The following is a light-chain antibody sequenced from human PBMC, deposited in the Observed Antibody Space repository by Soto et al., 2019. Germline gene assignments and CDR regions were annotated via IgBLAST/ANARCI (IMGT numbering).Light chain of an antibody. J-gene: IGKJ2*01. Sequence: EIVLTQSPGTLSLSPGERATLSCRASQSVSSNYLAWYQQKPGQAPRLVIYGASNRATAIPARFGGSGSGTDFTLTISRLEPEDFAVYYCQQYGSSPPTFGQGTKLEIK. V-gene: IGKV3-20*01. CDR2: GAS. CDR1: QSVSSNY. CDR3: QQYGSSPPT.